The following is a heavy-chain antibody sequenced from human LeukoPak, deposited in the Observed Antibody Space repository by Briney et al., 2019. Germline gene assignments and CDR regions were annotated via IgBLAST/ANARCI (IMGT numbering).Heavy chain of an antibody. CDR1: GGSFSGYY. CDR2: INHSGST. CDR3: ARGFSNYYDSSGYSHYYGMDV. Sequence: PSETLSLTCAVYGGSFSGYYWSWIRQPPGKGLEWIGEINHSGSTNYNPSLKSRVTISVDTSKNQFSLKLSSVTAADTAVYYCARGFSNYYDSSGYSHYYGMDVWGQGTTVTVSS. V-gene: IGHV4-34*01. J-gene: IGHJ6*02. D-gene: IGHD3-22*01.